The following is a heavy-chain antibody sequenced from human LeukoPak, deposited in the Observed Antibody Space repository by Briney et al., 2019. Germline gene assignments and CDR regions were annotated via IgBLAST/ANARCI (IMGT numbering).Heavy chain of an antibody. V-gene: IGHV4-31*03. CDR2: IYYSGST. J-gene: IGHJ4*02. CDR1: GGSISSGGYY. CDR3: ARDKYSGGRDYFDY. Sequence: PSQTLSLTCTVSGGSISSGGYYWSWIRQHPGKGLEWIGYIYYSGSTYYNPSLKSRVTISVDTSKNQFSLKLSSATAADTAVYYCARDKYSGGRDYFDYWGQGTLVTVSS. D-gene: IGHD3-16*01.